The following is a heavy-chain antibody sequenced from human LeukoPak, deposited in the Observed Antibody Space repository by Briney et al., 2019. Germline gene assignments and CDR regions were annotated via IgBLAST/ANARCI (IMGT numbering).Heavy chain of an antibody. CDR1: GYTFTGYY. Sequence: ASVKVSCKASGYTFTGYYMHWVRQAPGQGLEWMGRINPNSGGTNYAQKFQDRVTLTKDTSTNTVYMELSSLRSEDTAIYYCAKETPNTGWFDPWGQGTLVTVSS. V-gene: IGHV1-2*06. D-gene: IGHD1-14*01. J-gene: IGHJ5*02. CDR3: AKETPNTGWFDP. CDR2: INPNSGGT.